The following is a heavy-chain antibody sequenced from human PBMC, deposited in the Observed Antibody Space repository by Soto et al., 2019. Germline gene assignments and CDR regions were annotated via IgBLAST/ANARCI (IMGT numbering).Heavy chain of an antibody. CDR3: ARHVGGTNWYFDL. Sequence: QVQLQESGPGLVKPSETLSLTCIVSGGSITSYYWSWIRHFPGKGLEWIGYVYYSTNYNPSLKSRVTISVDTSKNQFSLKLTSVTAADTAVYYCARHVGGTNWYFDLWGRGTLVTVSS. D-gene: IGHD3-16*01. CDR1: GGSITSYY. CDR2: VYYST. J-gene: IGHJ2*01. V-gene: IGHV4-59*08.